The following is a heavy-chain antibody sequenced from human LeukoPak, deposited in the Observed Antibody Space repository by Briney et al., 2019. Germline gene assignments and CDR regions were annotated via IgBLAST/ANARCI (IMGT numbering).Heavy chain of an antibody. V-gene: IGHV1-2*04. Sequence: ASVKVSCKASGGTLSSYAISWVRQAPGQGLEWMGWINPNSGGTNYAQKSQGWVTMTRDTSISTAYMELSRLRSDDTAVYYCTRGPPVTIVYGLTYYYGMDVWGQGTTVTVSS. CDR1: GGTLSSYA. CDR2: INPNSGGT. CDR3: TRGPPVTIVYGLTYYYGMDV. D-gene: IGHD5/OR15-5a*01. J-gene: IGHJ6*02.